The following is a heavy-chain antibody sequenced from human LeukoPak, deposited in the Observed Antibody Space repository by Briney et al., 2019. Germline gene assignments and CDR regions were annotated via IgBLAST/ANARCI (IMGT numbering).Heavy chain of an antibody. V-gene: IGHV4-34*01. CDR1: GGTLSGYY. CDR3: AREGLRNVHNPLGY. J-gene: IGHJ4*02. CDR2: IKEREKT. D-gene: IGHD5-24*01. Sequence: SETLSLTCAVYGGTLSGYYWSWIRQPPGEGLEWIGEIKEREKTNYNPSLKSRVTISIDTSKNQFSLKLSSVTAADTAVYYCAREGLRNVHNPLGYWGQGTLVTVSP.